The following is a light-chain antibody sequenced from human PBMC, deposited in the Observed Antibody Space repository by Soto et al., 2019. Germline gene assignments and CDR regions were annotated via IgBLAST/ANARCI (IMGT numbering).Light chain of an antibody. CDR1: QSVSSS. J-gene: IGKJ1*01. Sequence: EIVMTQSPATLSVSPGERATLSCRASQSVSSSLAWYQQKPGQAPRLLIYGATTRATGIPARFSGSGSGTVFTLTINSLQSEDFAVYYCQQYNNWPPWTYGQGTKVDFK. CDR3: QQYNNWPPWT. V-gene: IGKV3-15*01. CDR2: GAT.